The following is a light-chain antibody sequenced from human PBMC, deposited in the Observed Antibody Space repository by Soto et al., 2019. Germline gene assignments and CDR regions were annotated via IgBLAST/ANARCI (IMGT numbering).Light chain of an antibody. J-gene: IGKJ4*01. V-gene: IGKV1-6*01. Sequence: AIQMTHSPSSLSASVGDRVTITCRASQGIRNDLGWYQQKPGKAPKLLIYAASSLQSGVPSRFSGSGSGKDFTLTISSLQPEDFATYYCLQDYNYPLTFGGGSKVDIX. CDR1: QGIRND. CDR3: LQDYNYPLT. CDR2: AAS.